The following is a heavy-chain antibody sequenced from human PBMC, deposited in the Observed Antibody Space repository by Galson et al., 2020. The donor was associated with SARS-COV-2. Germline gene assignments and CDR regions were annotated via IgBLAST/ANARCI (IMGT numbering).Heavy chain of an antibody. J-gene: IGHJ5*02. V-gene: IGHV4-39*01. CDR2: IYYSGST. CDR1: GGSISSSSYY. D-gene: IGHD3-9*01. CDR3: ARQDGVLRYFDWLFRAGWFDP. Sequence: SETLSLTCTVSGGSISSSSYYWGWIRQPPGKGLEWIGRIYYSGSTYYNPSLKSRVTISVDTSKNQFSLKLSSVTAADTAVYYCARQDGVLRYFDWLFRAGWFDPWGQGTLVTVSS.